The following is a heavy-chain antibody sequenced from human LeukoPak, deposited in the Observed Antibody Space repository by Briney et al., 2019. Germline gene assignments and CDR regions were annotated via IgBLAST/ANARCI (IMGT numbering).Heavy chain of an antibody. CDR3: ARDRWELRAFDI. D-gene: IGHD1-26*01. Sequence: ASVKVSCKASGYTFTGYYMHWVRRAPGQGLEWMGWINPNSGGTNYAQKFQGRVTMTRDTSISTAYMELSRLRSDDTAVYYCARDRWELRAFDIWGQGTMVTVSS. CDR2: INPNSGGT. CDR1: GYTFTGYY. V-gene: IGHV1-2*02. J-gene: IGHJ3*02.